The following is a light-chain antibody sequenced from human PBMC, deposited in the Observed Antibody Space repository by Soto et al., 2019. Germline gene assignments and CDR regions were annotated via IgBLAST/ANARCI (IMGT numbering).Light chain of an antibody. CDR3: QHYNSYSEA. CDR2: TAS. J-gene: IGKJ1*01. CDR1: QSISVW. Sequence: DIHVTQSPSTLSASVGDRVTITCRASQSISVWLAWYQQKPGKAPKLLIHTASSLQSGVPSRFSGSGSGTEFTLTISSLQPDDFATYYCQHYNSYSEAFGQGTKVDI. V-gene: IGKV1-5*03.